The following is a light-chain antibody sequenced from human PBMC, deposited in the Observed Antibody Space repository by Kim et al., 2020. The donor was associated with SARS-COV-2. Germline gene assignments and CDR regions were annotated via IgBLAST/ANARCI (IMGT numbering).Light chain of an antibody. Sequence: EIVMTQSPVTVSVSPGERATLSCRASQSVNDNLAWYQQRPGQAPRLLLYGASTRATGVPARFSGSGSGTDFTLTISSLLSDDFALYYCRQYNDCTPHTFGGGTKVDIK. V-gene: IGKV3-15*01. CDR3: RQYNDCTPHT. CDR1: QSVNDN. CDR2: GAS. J-gene: IGKJ4*01.